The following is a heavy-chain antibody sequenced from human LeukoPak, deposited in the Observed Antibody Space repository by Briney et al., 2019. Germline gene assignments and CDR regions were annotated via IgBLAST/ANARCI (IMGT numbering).Heavy chain of an antibody. CDR2: INSDGSST. Sequence: PGGSLRLSCAASGFTFSSYWMHWVRQAPGKGLVWVSRINSDGSSTSYADSVKGRFTISRDNAKNTLYLQMNSLRAEDTAVYYCARDGGAGYSYGYVGALFDYWGQGTLVTVSS. CDR1: GFTFSSYW. D-gene: IGHD5-18*01. J-gene: IGHJ4*02. CDR3: ARDGGAGYSYGYVGALFDY. V-gene: IGHV3-74*01.